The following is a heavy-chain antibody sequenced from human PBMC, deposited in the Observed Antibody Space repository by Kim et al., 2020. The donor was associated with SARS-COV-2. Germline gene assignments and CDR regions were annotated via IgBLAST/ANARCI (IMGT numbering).Heavy chain of an antibody. CDR2: NTGSGDKT. J-gene: IGHJ4*02. CDR1: GFTFSNYA. V-gene: IGHV3-23*01. CDR3: AKGGSSSSWYPLDY. D-gene: IGHD6-13*01. Sequence: GGSLRLSCAASGFTFSNYAMAWVRQAPGMGPEWVSANTGSGDKTYYADSVQGRFTISRENSKNTLYLQMNSLRAEDTAVYYCAKGGSSSSWYPLDYWGQGSLVTV.